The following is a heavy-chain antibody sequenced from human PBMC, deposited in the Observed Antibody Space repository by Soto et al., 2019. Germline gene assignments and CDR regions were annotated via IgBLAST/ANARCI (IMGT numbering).Heavy chain of an antibody. D-gene: IGHD6-13*01. Sequence: SETLSLTCTVSGGSIGSYYWSWIRQPPGKGLEWIGYIYYSGSTNYNPSLKSRVTISVDTSKNQFSLKLSSVTAADTAVYYCARSFGDLGAAAGPLWYMDVWGKGTTVTVSS. CDR1: GGSIGSYY. V-gene: IGHV4-59*08. CDR3: ARSFGDLGAAAGPLWYMDV. CDR2: IYYSGST. J-gene: IGHJ6*03.